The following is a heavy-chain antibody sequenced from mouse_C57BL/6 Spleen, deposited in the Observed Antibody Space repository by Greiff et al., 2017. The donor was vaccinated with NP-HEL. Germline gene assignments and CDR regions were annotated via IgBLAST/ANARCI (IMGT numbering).Heavy chain of an antibody. CDR1: GYTFTDYE. Sequence: VKLMESGAELVRPGASVTLSCKASGYTFTDYEMHWVKQTPVHGLEWIGAIDPETGGTAYNQKFKGKAILTADKSSSTAYMELRSLTSEDSAVYYCTRDDYIFDYWGQGTTLTVSS. V-gene: IGHV1-15*01. CDR2: IDPETGGT. D-gene: IGHD2-4*01. CDR3: TRDDYIFDY. J-gene: IGHJ2*01.